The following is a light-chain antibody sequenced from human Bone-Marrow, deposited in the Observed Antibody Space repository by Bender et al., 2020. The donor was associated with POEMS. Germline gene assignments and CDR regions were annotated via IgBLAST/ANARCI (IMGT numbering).Light chain of an antibody. Sequence: QSALTQPASVSGSPGQSVTISCSGTSSDVGSWNLVSWYQQHPGKAPKVIIYEVTKRPSGSSTRFSGSKSGNTASLTISGTQTMDEADYYCQSWGSNTAVFGGGTKLTVL. CDR2: EVT. CDR3: QSWGSNTAV. V-gene: IGLV2-14*02. J-gene: IGLJ2*01. CDR1: SSDVGSWNL.